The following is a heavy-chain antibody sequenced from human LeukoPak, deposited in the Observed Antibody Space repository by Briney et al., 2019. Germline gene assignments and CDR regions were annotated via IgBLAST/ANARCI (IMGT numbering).Heavy chain of an antibody. J-gene: IGHJ5*02. CDR2: INPNSGGT. D-gene: IGHD5-18*01. Sequence: ASVKVSCKASGYNFTSYYMHWVRQAPGQGLEWMGWINPNSGGTNYAQKFQGRVTMTRDTSISTAYMELSRLRSDDTAVYYCAREVQPGGFDPWGQGTLVTVSS. V-gene: IGHV1-2*02. CDR1: GYNFTSYY. CDR3: AREVQPGGFDP.